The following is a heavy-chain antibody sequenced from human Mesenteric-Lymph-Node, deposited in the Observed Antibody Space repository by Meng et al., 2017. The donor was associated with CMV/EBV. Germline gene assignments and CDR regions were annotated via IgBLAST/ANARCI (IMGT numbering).Heavy chain of an antibody. J-gene: IGHJ5*02. Sequence: GGSLRLSCVASGFTFSNHWMGWVRQAPGKGLEWVADIRKDGGEIYYVDSVKGRFTISRDNSKNTLYLQMNSLRAEDTAVYYCAKVFAPAAIIGWFDPWGQGTLVTVSS. V-gene: IGHV3-7*03. D-gene: IGHD2-2*02. CDR3: AKVFAPAAIIGWFDP. CDR1: GFTFSNHW. CDR2: IRKDGGEI.